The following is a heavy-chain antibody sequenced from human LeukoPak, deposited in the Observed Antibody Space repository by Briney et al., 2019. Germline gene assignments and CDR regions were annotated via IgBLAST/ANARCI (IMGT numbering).Heavy chain of an antibody. CDR2: INHRGST. D-gene: IGHD3-22*01. J-gene: IGHJ3*02. V-gene: IGHV4-34*01. Sequence: SETLSLTCAVYGGSFSGYYWKWIRQPPGKGLEWIGEINHRGSTNNNPSLKSRVTISVDTSKSQFSLKLSSVTAADTAVYYCARFSLGYDAFDIWGQGTMVTVSS. CDR1: GGSFSGYY. CDR3: ARFSLGYDAFDI.